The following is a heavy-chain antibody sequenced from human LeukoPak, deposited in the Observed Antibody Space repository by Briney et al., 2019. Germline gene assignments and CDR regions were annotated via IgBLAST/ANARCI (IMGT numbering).Heavy chain of an antibody. J-gene: IGHJ6*03. CDR2: LYHSGCS. CDR3: ARVAVAADGYYYYYMDV. Sequence: SDTLSLTCIVSPYSISSGYYWAWIRLPPGKGLERIVTLYHSGCSYYNASLKSRVVISVDTSKNQFSLELTSVTAADTAVYYCARVAVAADGYYYYYMDVWGKGATVTVSS. CDR1: PYSISSGYY. V-gene: IGHV4-38-2*02. D-gene: IGHD6-19*01.